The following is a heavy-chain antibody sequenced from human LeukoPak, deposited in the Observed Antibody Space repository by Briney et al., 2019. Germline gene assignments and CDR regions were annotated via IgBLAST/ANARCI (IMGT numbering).Heavy chain of an antibody. D-gene: IGHD6-13*01. CDR2: IIPIFGTA. Sequence: SVKVSCKASGGTFSSYAISWVRQAPGQGLEWMGGIIPIFGTANYAQKFQGRVTITTDESTSTAYMELSGLRSEDTAVYYCATANLGSAASQNYYYYYYMDVWGIGTTVTVSS. CDR1: GGTFSSYA. V-gene: IGHV1-69*05. J-gene: IGHJ6*03. CDR3: ATANLGSAASQNYYYYYYMDV.